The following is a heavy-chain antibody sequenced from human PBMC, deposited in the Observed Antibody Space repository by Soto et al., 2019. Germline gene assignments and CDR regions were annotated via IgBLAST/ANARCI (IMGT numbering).Heavy chain of an antibody. J-gene: IGHJ4*02. D-gene: IGHD6-13*01. CDR1: GFTFSSYG. Sequence: VQLVESGGGLIQPGRSLRLSCAASGFTFSSYGMHWVRQAPGKGLEWVAVISYDGSNKYYADSVKGRFTISRDNSKNTLYLQMNSLRAEDTAVYYCAKDQGKQQLPPGGDFDYWGQGTLVTVSS. CDR2: ISYDGSNK. CDR3: AKDQGKQQLPPGGDFDY. V-gene: IGHV3-30*18.